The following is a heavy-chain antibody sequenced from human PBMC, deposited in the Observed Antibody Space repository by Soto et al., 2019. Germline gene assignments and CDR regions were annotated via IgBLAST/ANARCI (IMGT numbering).Heavy chain of an antibody. CDR1: GFTFSSYG. V-gene: IGHV3-33*01. CDR2: IWHDGKNK. J-gene: IGHJ3*02. D-gene: IGHD3-10*01. Sequence: PGGSLRLSCAASGFTFSSYGMHWVRQAPGKGLEWVAVIWHDGKNKYYADSVKGRFTISRDNSKSTLDLQMSSLRVEDTAVYYCARDKGSDAPIDMWGQGTMVT. CDR3: ARDKGSDAPIDM.